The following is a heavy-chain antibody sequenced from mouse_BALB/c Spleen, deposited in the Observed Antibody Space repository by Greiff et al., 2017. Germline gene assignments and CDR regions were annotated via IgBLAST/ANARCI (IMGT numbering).Heavy chain of an antibody. V-gene: IGHV5-6-5*01. D-gene: IGHD1-1*01. CDR3: ARGEGDGSSYNYAMDY. CDR2: ISSGGST. CDR1: GFTFSSYA. J-gene: IGHJ4*01. Sequence: DVQLVESGGGLVKPGGSLKLSCAASGFTFSSYAMSWVRQTPEKRLEWVASISSGGSTYYPDSVKGRFTISRDNARNILYLQMSSLRSEDTAMYYCARGEGDGSSYNYAMDYWGQGTSVTVSS.